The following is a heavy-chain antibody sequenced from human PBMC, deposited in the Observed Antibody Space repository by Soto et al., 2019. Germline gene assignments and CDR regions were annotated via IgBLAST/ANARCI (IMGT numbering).Heavy chain of an antibody. CDR2: INSNGRST. Sequence: PGGSLRLSCAASGFAFNVYTIYWVRQAPGRGLEWVSTINSNGRSTFYADSVKGRFTISRDNSKDTLYLQMNSLRVEDTALYNCAKDGIALTGRDYYYAMDVWGQGTTVTVSS. CDR3: AKDGIALTGRDYYYAMDV. J-gene: IGHJ6*02. D-gene: IGHD6-19*01. CDR1: GFAFNVYT. V-gene: IGHV3-23*01.